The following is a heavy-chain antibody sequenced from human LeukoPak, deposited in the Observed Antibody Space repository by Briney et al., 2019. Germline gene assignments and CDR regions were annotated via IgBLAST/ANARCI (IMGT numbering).Heavy chain of an antibody. J-gene: IGHJ5*02. CDR3: ARDNAVGDIAWWFDP. V-gene: IGHV1-46*01. CDR2: INPSGSST. D-gene: IGHD3-16*02. CDR1: GYSFTSHY. Sequence: GASVKVSCKASGYSFTSHYMHWVRQAPGQGLEWMGLINPSGSSTLYAQKFQGRVTMTRDMSTTTDSMELSSLRSEDTAVYYCARDNAVGDIAWWFDPWGEGTLVTVSS.